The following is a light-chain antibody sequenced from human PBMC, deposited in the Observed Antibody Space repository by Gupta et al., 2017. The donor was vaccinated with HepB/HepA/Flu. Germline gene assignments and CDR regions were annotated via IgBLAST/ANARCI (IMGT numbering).Light chain of an antibody. CDR3: QQRSNWPPIT. CDR2: DAS. Sequence: EIVLTQSPATLSLSPGERATLSCRASQSVRSYLAWYKQKPGQAPRLLIYDASNRDTGIPARFSGSGFGKDLTLTSSSREQEDFAGYYCQQRSNWPPITFGQGTLMEIK. CDR1: QSVRSY. J-gene: IGKJ5*01. V-gene: IGKV3-11*01.